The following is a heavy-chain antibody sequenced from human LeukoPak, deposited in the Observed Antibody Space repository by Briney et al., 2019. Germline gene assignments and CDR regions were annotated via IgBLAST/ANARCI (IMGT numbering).Heavy chain of an antibody. CDR1: GNTFTNYY. V-gene: IGHV1-46*01. CDR2: INPSGGST. CDR3: ARDGEYGTGSYYRGCFDY. D-gene: IGHD3-10*01. Sequence: GASVKVSCEASGNTFTNYYVHWVRQAPGQGLEWMGIINPSGGSTTYAQKFQGRVTMTRDTSISTVYMDLGSLGSDDTAVYYCARDGEYGTGSYYRGCFDYWGQGILVTVSS. J-gene: IGHJ4*02.